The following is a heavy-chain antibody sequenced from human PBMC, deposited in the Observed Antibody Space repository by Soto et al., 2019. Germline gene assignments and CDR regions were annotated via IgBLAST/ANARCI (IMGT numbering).Heavy chain of an antibody. D-gene: IGHD3-22*01. CDR2: IYYSGST. CDR1: GASISSYY. CDR3: ARVRNPEDSSDYYGMDV. Sequence: SATLSLTCTCSGASISSYYWSWIRQPPGKGLEWIGYIYYSGSTNYDPSLKSRVTISVDTSKNQFSLKLSSVTAADTAVYYCARVRNPEDSSDYYGMDVWGQGTTVTVSS. J-gene: IGHJ6*02. V-gene: IGHV4-59*01.